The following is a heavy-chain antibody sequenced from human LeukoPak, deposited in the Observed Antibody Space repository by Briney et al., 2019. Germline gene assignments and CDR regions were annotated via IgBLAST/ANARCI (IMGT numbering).Heavy chain of an antibody. Sequence: SETLSLTCTVSGGSISSSSYYWSWIRQPPGKGLEWIGEINHSGSTNYNPSLKSRVTISVDTSKNQFSLKLSSVTAADTAVYYCARLRGSVVVVAATPRRYNWFDPWGQGTLVTVSS. CDR2: INHSGST. D-gene: IGHD2-15*01. CDR1: GGSISSSSYY. V-gene: IGHV4-39*07. CDR3: ARLRGSVVVVAATPRRYNWFDP. J-gene: IGHJ5*02.